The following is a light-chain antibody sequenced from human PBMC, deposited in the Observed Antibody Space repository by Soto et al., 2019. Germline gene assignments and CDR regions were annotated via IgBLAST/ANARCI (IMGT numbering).Light chain of an antibody. J-gene: IGLJ2*01. CDR2: SNN. CDR1: SSNIGSNT. CDR3: AAWDDSLNAVV. V-gene: IGLV1-44*01. Sequence: QSVLTQPPSASGTPGQRVTLSCSGSSSNIGSNTVNWYQQLPGTAPKLLIYSNNQRPSGVPDRFSGSKSGTSASLAISGLQSEDEADYYCAAWDDSLNAVVFGGGTQLTGL.